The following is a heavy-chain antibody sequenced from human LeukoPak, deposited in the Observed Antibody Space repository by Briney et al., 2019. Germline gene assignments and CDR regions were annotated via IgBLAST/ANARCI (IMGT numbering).Heavy chain of an antibody. V-gene: IGHV4-4*07. CDR1: GGSIGFYF. J-gene: IGHJ4*02. CDR2: INGNGGT. CDR3: ATHEYPGWDIDY. D-gene: IGHD6-19*01. Sequence: SETLSLTCTVSGGSIGFYFWSWIRQSAGKGLEWIGRINGNGGTNYNPSLRSRVTMSVDTSKSQFSLNLRSVTAADTSVYYCATHEYPGWDIDYWGRGTLVTVSS.